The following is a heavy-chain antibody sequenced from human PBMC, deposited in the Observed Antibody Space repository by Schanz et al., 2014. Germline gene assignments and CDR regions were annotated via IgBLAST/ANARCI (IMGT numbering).Heavy chain of an antibody. CDR1: GFTFSSYS. D-gene: IGHD2-21*01. CDR3: VRDSLFAFDY. J-gene: IGHJ4*02. CDR2: VSRSTPDI. V-gene: IGHV3-48*01. Sequence: EVQLLESGGGLIQPGGSLRLSCAASGFTFSSYSMNWVRQAPGKGLEWVSYVSRSTPDIYYADSVKGRFTISRDNAENTLYLQMNSQRAEDTAVYYCVRDSLFAFDYWGQGTRVTVSS.